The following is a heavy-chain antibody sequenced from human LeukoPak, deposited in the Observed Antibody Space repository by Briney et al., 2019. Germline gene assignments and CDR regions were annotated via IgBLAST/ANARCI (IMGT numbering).Heavy chain of an antibody. D-gene: IGHD4-17*01. J-gene: IGHJ4*02. V-gene: IGHV3-7*01. CDR3: ARQKDYGVDY. CDR1: GFTFSTYW. CDR2: IKQDGSEK. Sequence: GGSLRLSCVASGFTFSTYWMNWVRQVPGKGLEWVANIKQDGSEKYYVDSVKGRFTISRDNAKNSLYLQMNSLRAEDTAVYYCARQKDYGVDYWGQGTLVPVSS.